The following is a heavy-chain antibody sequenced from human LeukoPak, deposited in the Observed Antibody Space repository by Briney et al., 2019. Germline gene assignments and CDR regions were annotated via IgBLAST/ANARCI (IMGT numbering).Heavy chain of an antibody. CDR2: ISSSGSTI. Sequence: GGSLRLSCAASGFTFSDYYMSWIRQAPGKGLEWVSYISSSGSTIYYADSVKGRFTISRDNAENSLYLQMNSLRAEDTAVYYYARDSDGSGWYYFDYWGQGTLVTVSS. CDR1: GFTFSDYY. V-gene: IGHV3-11*01. CDR3: ARDSDGSGWYYFDY. D-gene: IGHD6-19*01. J-gene: IGHJ4*02.